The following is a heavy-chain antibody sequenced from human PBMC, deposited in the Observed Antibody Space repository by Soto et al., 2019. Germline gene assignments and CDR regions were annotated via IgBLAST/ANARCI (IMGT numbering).Heavy chain of an antibody. CDR2: LYYSGST. CDR1: GGSISSSTYY. D-gene: IGHD2-15*01. V-gene: IGHV4-39*01. CDR3: ASANFYFYYGMDV. Sequence: LSLTCTVSGGSISSSTYYWGWIRQPPGKGLEWIGSLYYSGSTYYNPSLKSRVTISVDSSKNQFSLKLSSVTAADTAGYYCASANFYFYYGMDVWGQGTTVTVSS. J-gene: IGHJ6*02.